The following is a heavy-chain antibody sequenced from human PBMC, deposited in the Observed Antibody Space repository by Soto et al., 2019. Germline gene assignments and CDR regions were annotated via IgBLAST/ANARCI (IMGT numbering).Heavy chain of an antibody. CDR3: ARDPMNRDHHEHASRYYYYGMDV. Sequence: GGSLRLSCAASGFTFSSYSMNWVRQAPGKGLEWVSYISSSSSTIYYADSVKGRFTISRDNAKNSLYLQMNSLRDEDTAVYYCARDPMNRDHHEHASRYYYYGMDVW. CDR1: GFTFSSYS. V-gene: IGHV3-48*02. J-gene: IGHJ6*01. CDR2: ISSSSSTI.